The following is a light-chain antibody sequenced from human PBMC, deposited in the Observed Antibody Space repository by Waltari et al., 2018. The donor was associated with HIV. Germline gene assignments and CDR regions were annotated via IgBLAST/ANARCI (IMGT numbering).Light chain of an antibody. CDR2: EDS. CDR1: SGGLDRTS. V-gene: IGLV6-57*01. Sequence: NFILTQSHSVSESPGTTVTIPCTRSSGGLDRTSIPWYQQRPGRSPDTLIYEDSQRPSGVPNRFSGSVDSSSNSASLTISGLKTEDEADYFCQSYDGTTVVFGGGTRLTVL. J-gene: IGLJ2*01. CDR3: QSYDGTTVV.